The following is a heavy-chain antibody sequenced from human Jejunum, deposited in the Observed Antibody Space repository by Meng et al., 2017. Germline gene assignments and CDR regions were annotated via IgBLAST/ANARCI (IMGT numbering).Heavy chain of an antibody. CDR2: IYYSGGT. Sequence: QVQWQESGPGLVRPSETLSLTCTVSGGSVSSAAYYWNWIRQPPGKGLEWIGYIYYSGGTTYSPSLNSRVTISIDTAKNQVSLKVSSVTAADTAVYYCAHSSSSSSFGFDYWGQGTLVTVSS. CDR1: GGSVSSAAYY. V-gene: IGHV4-61*08. D-gene: IGHD6-6*01. CDR3: AHSSSSSSFGFDY. J-gene: IGHJ4*02.